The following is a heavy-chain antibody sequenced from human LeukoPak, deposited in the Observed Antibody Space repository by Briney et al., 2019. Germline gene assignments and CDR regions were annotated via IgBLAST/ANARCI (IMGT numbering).Heavy chain of an antibody. CDR2: IYYSGST. J-gene: IGHJ1*01. Sequence: SETLSLTCTVSGGSISSGGYYWSWIRQRPGKGLEWIGYIYYSGSTYYNPSLKSRVTISVDTSKNQFSLKLSSVTAADTAVYYCAASSGSDEYFQHWGQGTLVTVSS. V-gene: IGHV4-31*03. CDR3: AASSGSDEYFQH. CDR1: GGSISSGGYY. D-gene: IGHD1-26*01.